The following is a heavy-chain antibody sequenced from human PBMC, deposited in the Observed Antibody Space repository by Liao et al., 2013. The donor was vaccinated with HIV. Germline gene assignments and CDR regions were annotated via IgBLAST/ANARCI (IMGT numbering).Heavy chain of an antibody. CDR1: GGSISRSSYY. J-gene: IGHJ3*02. CDR2: MYYSGST. Sequence: QLQLQESGPGLVKPSETLSLTCTVSGGSISRSSYYWGWIRQSPGKGLEWIGSMYYSGSTHYNPSLKSGVTISVDTSKNQFSLKLTSVTAADTAVYYCARWDMEAFDIWGHGTMVTVSS. V-gene: IGHV4-39*07. D-gene: IGHD2-15*01. CDR3: ARWDMEAFDI.